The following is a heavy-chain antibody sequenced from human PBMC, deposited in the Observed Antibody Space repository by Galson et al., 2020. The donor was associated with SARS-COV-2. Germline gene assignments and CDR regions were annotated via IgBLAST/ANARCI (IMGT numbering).Heavy chain of an antibody. D-gene: IGHD5-12*01. CDR2: ISYDGSTK. V-gene: IGHV3-30*01. CDR1: GFTFTRFP. Sequence: GESLKISCAASGFTFTRFPMHWVRPAPGKGLEGVAVISYDGSTKYYADSVKGRFTISRDNSKNTLYLQMNSLRAEDTALYYCAREIRRGYSGYTYYFDYWGQGTLVTVSS. CDR3: AREIRRGYSGYTYYFDY. J-gene: IGHJ4*02.